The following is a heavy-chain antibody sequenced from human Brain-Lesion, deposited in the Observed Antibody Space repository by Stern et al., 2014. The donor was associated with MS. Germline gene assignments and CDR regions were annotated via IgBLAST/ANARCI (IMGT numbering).Heavy chain of an antibody. CDR3: ARDQRGITIFGVVTDYYYLGMDV. J-gene: IGHJ6*02. CDR1: GYIFTGYY. Sequence: QVQLVESGAEVKKPGASVKVSCKTSGYIFTGYYIHWVRQAPGQGLEWMAWINPNTGGTTYAQKFQGRVTRSRDTSISSAYVELSSLTSDDTAVYYCARDQRGITIFGVVTDYYYLGMDVWGQGTTVTVSS. D-gene: IGHD3-3*01. V-gene: IGHV1-2*02. CDR2: INPNTGGT.